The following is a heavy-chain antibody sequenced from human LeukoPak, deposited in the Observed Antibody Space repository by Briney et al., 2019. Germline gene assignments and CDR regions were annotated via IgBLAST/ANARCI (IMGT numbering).Heavy chain of an antibody. V-gene: IGHV4-39*01. Sequence: PSETLSLTCTVSGGSISSNGYYWGWLRQAPGKGLEWIGTIYYSGSTYYNPSLKSRVTVSVDTSKKQFSLKLSSVTAADTAMYYCARHFYSCSGTSCYSLFDYWGQGNLVTVSS. CDR3: ARHFYSCSGTSCYSLFDY. D-gene: IGHD2-2*01. J-gene: IGHJ4*02. CDR2: IYYSGST. CDR1: GGSISSNGYY.